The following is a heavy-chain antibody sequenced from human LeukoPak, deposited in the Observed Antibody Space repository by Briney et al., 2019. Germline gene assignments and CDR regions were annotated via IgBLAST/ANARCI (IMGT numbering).Heavy chain of an antibody. CDR2: IPSDGNNK. V-gene: IGHV3-30*02. CDR1: GFTLTTYG. CDR3: AKARSGGSWTFDI. Sequence: GGSLRLSCAASGFTLTTYGVHWVRQAPGQGLEWVAFIPSDGNNKQYAESVKGRVTIFRDNSKNTLYLQMNSLVTEDTAVYYCAKARSGGSWTFDIWGQGTMVIVSS. J-gene: IGHJ3*02. D-gene: IGHD2-15*01.